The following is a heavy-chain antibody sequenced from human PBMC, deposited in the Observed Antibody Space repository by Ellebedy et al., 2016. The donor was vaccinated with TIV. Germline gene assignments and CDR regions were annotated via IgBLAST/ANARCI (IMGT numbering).Heavy chain of an antibody. J-gene: IGHJ6*03. CDR1: GITFSSYA. CDR2: ISGSGFST. CDR3: AKIMEIVVVPKGNYIDV. V-gene: IGHV3-23*01. D-gene: IGHD2-2*03. Sequence: PGGSLRLSCAASGITFSSYAMTWVRQAPGKGLEWVSAISGSGFSTYYEDSVKGRFTISRDNSKNTMYLQMNSLRAEDTAVYYCAKIMEIVVVPKGNYIDVWGKGTTVTVSS.